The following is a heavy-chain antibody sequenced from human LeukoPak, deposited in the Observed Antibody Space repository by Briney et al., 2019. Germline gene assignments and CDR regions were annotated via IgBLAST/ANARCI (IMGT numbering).Heavy chain of an antibody. CDR3: ARDLAAGLSTRRLDY. J-gene: IGHJ4*02. CDR2: ISYDGSNK. D-gene: IGHD6-25*01. CDR1: GFTFSSYA. Sequence: GRSLRLSCAASGFTFSSYAMHWVRQAPGKGLDWVAVISYDGSNKYYTDSVKGRFTISRDNSKNTLYLQMNSLRAEDTAVYYCARDLAAGLSTRRLDYWGQGTLVSVSS. V-gene: IGHV3-30*04.